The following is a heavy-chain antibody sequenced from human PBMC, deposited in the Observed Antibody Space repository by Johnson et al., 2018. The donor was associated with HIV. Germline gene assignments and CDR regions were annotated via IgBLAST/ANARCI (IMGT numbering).Heavy chain of an antibody. CDR3: ARSSGYYGTDAFDM. J-gene: IGHJ3*02. D-gene: IGHD3-22*01. V-gene: IGHV3-11*04. Sequence: QMLLVESGGGLVKPGGSLRLSCVASGFTFKDHYMSWIRQAPGKGLEWVSYISSSGSTIYYADSVKGRFTISRDNAKNSLYMQMNSLRAEDTAVYYCARSSGYYGTDAFDMWGQGTRVTVSS. CDR2: ISSSGSTI. CDR1: GFTFKDHY.